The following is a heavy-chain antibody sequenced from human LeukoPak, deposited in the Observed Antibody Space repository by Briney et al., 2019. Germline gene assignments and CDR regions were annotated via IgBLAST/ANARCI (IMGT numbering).Heavy chain of an antibody. CDR1: GYTLTSYA. CDR3: ARLERCSSTSCYGYYYMDV. J-gene: IGHJ6*03. D-gene: IGHD2-2*01. CDR2: IIPIFGTA. Sequence: GASVKVSCKASGYTLTSYAISWVRQAPGQGLEWMGGIIPIFGTANYAQKFQGRVTITADESTSTAYMELSSLRSEDTAVYYCARLERCSSTSCYGYYYMDVWGKGTTVTVSS. V-gene: IGHV1-69*13.